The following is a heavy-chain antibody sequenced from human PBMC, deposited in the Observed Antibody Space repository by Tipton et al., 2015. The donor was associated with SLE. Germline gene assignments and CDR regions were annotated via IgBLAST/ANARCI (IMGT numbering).Heavy chain of an antibody. Sequence: TLSLTCTVSGGSVSSGSYYWSWIRQPPGKGLEWIGYIYYSGSTNYNPSLKSRVTISVDTSKNQFSLKLSSVTAADTAVYYCARGYSYGSLTFDYWGQGTLVTVSS. CDR2: IYYSGST. CDR1: GGSVSSGSYY. D-gene: IGHD5-18*01. CDR3: ARGYSYGSLTFDY. J-gene: IGHJ4*02. V-gene: IGHV4-61*01.